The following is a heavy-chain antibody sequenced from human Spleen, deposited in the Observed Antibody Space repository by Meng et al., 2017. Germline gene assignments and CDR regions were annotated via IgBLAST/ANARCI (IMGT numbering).Heavy chain of an antibody. CDR1: GGSFGDYY. CDR2: TNHSYST. Sequence: GPGMVRPSGNLSLNGVVSGGSFGDYYWGRNRPPPGKGREGIVNTNHSYSTNSNPSLESRATTSVATAQNNLSLKLSSVSAADSAVYYCARGPTTMARDFDYWGQGTLVTVSS. J-gene: IGHJ4*02. CDR3: ARGPTTMARDFDY. D-gene: IGHD4-11*01. V-gene: IGHV4-34*01.